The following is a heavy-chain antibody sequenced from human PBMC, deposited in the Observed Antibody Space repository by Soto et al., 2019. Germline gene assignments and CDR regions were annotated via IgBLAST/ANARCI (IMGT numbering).Heavy chain of an antibody. J-gene: IGHJ4*02. D-gene: IGHD3-16*01. CDR3: GRDPCYGASDY. CDR1: GLAFNSYS. V-gene: IGHV3-7*01. Sequence: EVQLVESGGGLVQPGGSLRLSCGASGLAFNSYSMAWVRQAPGKGLEWVAEMSPDGSIKSYVDAVRGRVTISRDNATNSVYLHTLCLRVDETAVYDCGRDPCYGASDYWGQGTVVTFSS. CDR2: MSPDGSIK.